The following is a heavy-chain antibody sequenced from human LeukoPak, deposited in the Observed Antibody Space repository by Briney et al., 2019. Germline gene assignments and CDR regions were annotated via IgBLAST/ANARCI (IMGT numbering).Heavy chain of an antibody. CDR1: GFTFSSYS. Sequence: GGSLRLSCAASGFTFSSYSMNWLRQAPGKGLEWVSFISSSSSYIYYADSVKGRFTICRDNAKNSLYLQMNRVRAEDTAVYYCARDGNYYGSGRNMGYFDYWGQGTLVTVSS. J-gene: IGHJ4*02. V-gene: IGHV3-21*01. CDR2: ISSSSSYI. D-gene: IGHD3-10*01. CDR3: ARDGNYYGSGRNMGYFDY.